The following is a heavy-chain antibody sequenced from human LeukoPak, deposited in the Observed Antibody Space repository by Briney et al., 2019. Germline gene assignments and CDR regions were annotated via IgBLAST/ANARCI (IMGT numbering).Heavy chain of an antibody. CDR2: IWYDGSNI. J-gene: IGHJ4*02. V-gene: IGHV3-33*01. CDR1: GFTFSTYG. CDR3: ARARDDYDSSGFSALDY. Sequence: GGSLILSCAASGFTFSTYGMHWVRQAPGKGLDWVAVIWYDGSNIYHGDSVKGRFTVSRDNSKNTLYLQMNSLRAEDTAVYYCARARDDYDSSGFSALDYWGRGTPVTVSS. D-gene: IGHD3-22*01.